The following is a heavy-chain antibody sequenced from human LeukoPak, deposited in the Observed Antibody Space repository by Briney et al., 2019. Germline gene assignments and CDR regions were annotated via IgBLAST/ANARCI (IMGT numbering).Heavy chain of an antibody. D-gene: IGHD3-10*02. J-gene: IGHJ6*04. CDR2: ILYDGSMK. CDR1: GFTFSSYA. V-gene: IGHV3-30*04. CDR3: AELGITMIGGV. Sequence: GGSLRLSCAASGFTFSSYAMHWVRQAPGKGLEWVGVILYDGSMKYYADSVKGRFTISRDNAKNSLYLQMNSLRAEDTAVYYCAELGITMIGGVWGKGTTVTISS.